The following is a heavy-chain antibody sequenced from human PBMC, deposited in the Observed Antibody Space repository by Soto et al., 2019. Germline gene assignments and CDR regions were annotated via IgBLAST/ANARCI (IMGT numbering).Heavy chain of an antibody. D-gene: IGHD6-6*01. V-gene: IGHV3-23*01. Sequence: PGGSLRLSCAASGFTFSSYAMSWVRQAPGKGLEWVSAISGSGGSTYYADSVKGRFTISRDNSKNTLYLQVNSLRAEDTAVYYCAKGRGEAARTHHRHNWFDPWGQGTLVTVSS. CDR2: ISGSGGST. CDR1: GFTFSSYA. J-gene: IGHJ5*02. CDR3: AKGRGEAARTHHRHNWFDP.